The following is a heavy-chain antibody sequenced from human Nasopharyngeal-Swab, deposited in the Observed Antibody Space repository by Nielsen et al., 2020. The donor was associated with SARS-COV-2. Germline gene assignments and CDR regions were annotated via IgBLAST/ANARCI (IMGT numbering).Heavy chain of an antibody. CDR1: GYTFTGYY. D-gene: IGHD3-22*01. CDR2: INPNSGGT. CDR3: ARVRSYDSSGYSRDDAFDI. V-gene: IGHV1-2*04. J-gene: IGHJ3*02. Sequence: APVKVSCKASGYTFTGYYMHWVRQAPGQGLEWMGWINPNSGGTNYAQKFQGWVTMTRDTSISTAYMELSRLRSDDTAVYYCARVRSYDSSGYSRDDAFDIWGQGTMVTVSS.